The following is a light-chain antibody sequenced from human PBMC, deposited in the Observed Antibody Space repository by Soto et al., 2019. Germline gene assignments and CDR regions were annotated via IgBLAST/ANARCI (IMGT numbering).Light chain of an antibody. CDR3: QQYNDWPRT. V-gene: IGKV3-15*01. CDR2: RAS. CDR1: QSVNSN. J-gene: IGKJ1*01. Sequence: EIVLTQGPGTLSLSPGERATLSCRASQSVNSNLAWYQQKPGQAPRLLIYRASTRATGIPARFSGSGSGTDFTLTISGLQSEDFAVYSCQQYNDWPRTFGQGTKVEIK.